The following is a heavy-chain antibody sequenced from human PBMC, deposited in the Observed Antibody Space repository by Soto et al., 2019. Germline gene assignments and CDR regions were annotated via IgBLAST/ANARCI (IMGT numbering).Heavy chain of an antibody. J-gene: IGHJ4*02. V-gene: IGHV3-23*01. CDR1: GFTFSNYV. Sequence: EVQLLESGGGLVQRGGSLRLSCAASGFTFSNYVMGWVRQAPGKGLEWVSAITSSGGSTYYADSVKGRFTISRDNSENTLYLQMNSLRAEDTAVYYCAKGMSHHSPRGVDYWGQGTLVTVSS. CDR2: ITSSGGST. D-gene: IGHD2-21*01. CDR3: AKGMSHHSPRGVDY.